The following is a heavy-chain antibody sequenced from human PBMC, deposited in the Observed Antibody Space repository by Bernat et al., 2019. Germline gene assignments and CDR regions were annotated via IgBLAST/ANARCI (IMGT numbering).Heavy chain of an antibody. CDR3: VKERKPFDGFDI. CDR2: VWAAGSNQ. Sequence: QVQLVESGGGLVQPGRSLRLSCAASGFTFNNYGMHWVRQAPGKGLEWVAVVWAAGSNQYYADSVKGRFTISRDNSRNNLYLQMNSLRAEDTAVYYCVKERKPFDGFDIWGQGTLVTVSS. J-gene: IGHJ3*02. CDR1: GFTFNNYG. V-gene: IGHV3-33*06.